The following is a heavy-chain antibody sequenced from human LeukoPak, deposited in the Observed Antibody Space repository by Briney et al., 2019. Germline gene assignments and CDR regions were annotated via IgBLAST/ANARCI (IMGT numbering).Heavy chain of an antibody. CDR2: IYYSGST. J-gene: IGHJ5*02. CDR3: ARGGCSSWWHKFFFPSQEKYNWFDP. Sequence: SETLSLTCTVSGGSISSSSYYWGWIRQPPGKGLEWIGSIYYSGSTYYNPSLKSRVTISVDTSKNQFSLKLSSVTAADTAVYYCARGGCSSWWHKFFFPSQEKYNWFDPWGQGTLVTVSS. D-gene: IGHD6-13*01. CDR1: GGSISSSSYY. V-gene: IGHV4-39*07.